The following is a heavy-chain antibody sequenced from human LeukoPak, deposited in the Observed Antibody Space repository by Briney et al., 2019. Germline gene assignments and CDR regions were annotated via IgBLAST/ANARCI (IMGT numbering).Heavy chain of an antibody. J-gene: IGHJ6*03. V-gene: IGHV3-15*01. CDR2: IKSKTDGGTI. CDR1: AFTFTKAW. Sequence: GGSLRFSYAASAFTFTKAWMKWRRQAPGKGLEWVGRIKSKTDGGTIDYAAPVKGRFTILRDNSKNTLYLQMNRLKTEDTAVYYRTTAPEAGYYYYYMDVWGKGTTVSVSS. CDR3: TTAPEAGYYYYYMDV.